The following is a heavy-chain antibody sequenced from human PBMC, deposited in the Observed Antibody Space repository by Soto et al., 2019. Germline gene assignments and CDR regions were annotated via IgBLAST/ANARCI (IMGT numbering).Heavy chain of an antibody. Sequence: QVQLLESGGGVVQPGRSLRLSCAASGFTFSSYAMHWVRQAPGKGLEWVAVISYDGSNKYYADSVKGRFTISRDNSKNTLYLQMNSLRAEDTAVYYCASDFSATVTTGAFDIWGQGTMVTVSS. CDR1: GFTFSSYA. V-gene: IGHV3-30-3*01. CDR3: ASDFSATVTTGAFDI. CDR2: ISYDGSNK. J-gene: IGHJ3*02. D-gene: IGHD4-17*01.